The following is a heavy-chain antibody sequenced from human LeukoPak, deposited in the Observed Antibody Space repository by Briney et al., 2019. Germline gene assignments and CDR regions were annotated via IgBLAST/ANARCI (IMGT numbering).Heavy chain of an antibody. V-gene: IGHV1-46*01. CDR3: ARLDSSGWEDY. D-gene: IGHD6-19*01. J-gene: IGHJ4*02. CDR2: INPSGGST. CDR1: GYTFTSYY. Sequence: ASVKVSCKASGYTFTSYYMHWVRQAPGQGLEWMGIINPSGGSTSYAQKFQGRVTMTRDMSTSTVYMELSSLRSEDTAVYYCARLDSSGWEDYWGQGTLVTVSS.